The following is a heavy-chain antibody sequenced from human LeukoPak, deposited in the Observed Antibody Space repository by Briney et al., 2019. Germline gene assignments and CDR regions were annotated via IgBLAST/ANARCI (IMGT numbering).Heavy chain of an antibody. Sequence: GGSLRLSCAASGFTFRNYAMHWVRQAPGKGLEWVAVISYDGRNKYYADSVKGRFIISRDNPKNTLYLQMNSLRREDTAVYYCAREGRAGIAAVDVAYWGQGTLVTVSS. V-gene: IGHV3-30*04. D-gene: IGHD6-13*01. J-gene: IGHJ4*02. CDR1: GFTFRNYA. CDR3: AREGRAGIAAVDVAY. CDR2: ISYDGRNK.